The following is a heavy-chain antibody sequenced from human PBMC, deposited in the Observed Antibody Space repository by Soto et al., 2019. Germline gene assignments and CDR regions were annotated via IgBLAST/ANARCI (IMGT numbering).Heavy chain of an antibody. CDR2: FDPEYDET. D-gene: IGHD3-10*01. J-gene: IGHJ6*02. CDR3: ATDHTGFGELLFHYGMDV. V-gene: IGHV1-24*01. Sequence: ASVKVSFKVAGFCLAELSIHWVRQATGKGLEWMGGFDPEYDETIYAQKFQGRVTMTEDTSTDTAYMELSSLRSEDTAVYYCATDHTGFGELLFHYGMDVWGQATKVTVSS. CDR1: GFCLAELS.